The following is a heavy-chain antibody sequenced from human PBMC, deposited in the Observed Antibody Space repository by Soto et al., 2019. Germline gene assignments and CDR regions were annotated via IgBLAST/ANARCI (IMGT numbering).Heavy chain of an antibody. CDR1: GGTFSGYA. CDR3: ASWSVGGGSCL. Sequence: GASVKVSCKASGGTFSGYAISWVRQAPGQGLEWMGGIIPIFGTANYAQKFQGRVTITADESTSTAYMELSSLRSEDTAVYYCASWSVGGGSCLWGQGTQVTVSS. J-gene: IGHJ4*02. CDR2: IIPIFGTA. V-gene: IGHV1-69*13. D-gene: IGHD2-15*01.